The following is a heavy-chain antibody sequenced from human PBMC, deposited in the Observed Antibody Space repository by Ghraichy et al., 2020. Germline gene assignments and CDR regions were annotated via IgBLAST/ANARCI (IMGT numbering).Heavy chain of an antibody. V-gene: IGHV3-30-3*01. CDR3: AGDIEGYFDY. CDR1: GFTFSSYA. Sequence: GESLNISCAASGFTFSSYAMHWVRQAPGKGLEWVAVISYDGSNKYYADSVKGRFTISRDNSKNTLYLQMNSLRAEDTAVYYCAGDIEGYFDYWGQGTLVTVSS. J-gene: IGHJ4*02. CDR2: ISYDGSNK. D-gene: IGHD2-15*01.